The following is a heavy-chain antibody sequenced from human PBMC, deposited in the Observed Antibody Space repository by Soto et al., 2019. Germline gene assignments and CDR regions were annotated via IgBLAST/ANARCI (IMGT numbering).Heavy chain of an antibody. CDR3: ARQPIAAAGPYYYYGMDV. CDR2: IDPSDSYT. CDR1: GYSFTSYW. Sequence: KISCKGSGYSFTSYWISWVRQMPGKGLEWMGRIDPSDSYTNYSPSFQGHVTISADKSISTAYLQWSSLKASDTAMYYCARQPIAAAGPYYYYGMDVWGQGTTVTGSS. V-gene: IGHV5-10-1*01. J-gene: IGHJ6*02. D-gene: IGHD6-13*01.